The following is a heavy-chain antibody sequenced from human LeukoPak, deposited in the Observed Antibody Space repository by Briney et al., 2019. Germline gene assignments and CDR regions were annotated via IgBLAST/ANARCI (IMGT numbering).Heavy chain of an antibody. V-gene: IGHV3-48*02. CDR2: ISISGNTI. D-gene: IGHD3-16*01. J-gene: IGHJ6*02. CDR3: VLSHYGMDV. CDR1: GVTFSSYS. Sequence: GGSLRLSCAASGVTFSSYSMNWVRRAPGKGLEWVSCISISGNTISYADSVKGRFTISRDNAKNSLYLQMNSLRDEDTAVYYCVLSHYGMDVWGQGTTVTVSS.